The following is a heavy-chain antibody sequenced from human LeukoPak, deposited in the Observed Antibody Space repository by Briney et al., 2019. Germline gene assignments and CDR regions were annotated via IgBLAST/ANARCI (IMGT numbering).Heavy chain of an antibody. CDR3: ASVRD. V-gene: IGHV4-34*01. J-gene: IGHJ4*02. CDR1: GGSFSGYY. Sequence: SGTLSLTCAVYGGSFSGYYWSWIRQPPGKGLEWIGEINHSGSTNYNPSLKSRVTISVDTSKNQFSLKLSSVTAADTAVYYCASVRDWGQGTLVTVSS. CDR2: INHSGST.